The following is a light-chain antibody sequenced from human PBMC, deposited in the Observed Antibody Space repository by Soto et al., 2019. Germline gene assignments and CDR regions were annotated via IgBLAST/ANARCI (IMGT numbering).Light chain of an antibody. V-gene: IGKV3-20*01. CDR3: QQYGSSLWT. CDR1: QSVSSN. J-gene: IGKJ1*01. CDR2: GAV. Sequence: IGRTQTPGTMSLCPVEIAALSRRASQSVSSNLAWYQQKPGQAPRLLIYGAVIRASGIPDRFSGSGSGTDFTLTISRLEPEDFAVYYCQQYGSSLWTFGQGTKVDIK.